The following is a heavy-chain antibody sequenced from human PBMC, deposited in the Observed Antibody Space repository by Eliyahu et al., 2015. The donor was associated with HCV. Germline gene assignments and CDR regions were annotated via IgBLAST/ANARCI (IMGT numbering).Heavy chain of an antibody. CDR3: AKHSPGSLDC. CDR1: GLIFSSYA. V-gene: IGHV3-23*01. CDR2: ISDSDSGANT. D-gene: IGHD2-15*01. Sequence: EVQLLESGGGLVQPGGSLRLSCAASGLIFSSYAMSWVRQAPGKGLEWVSVISDSDSGANTYYADSVKGRFTISRDNSKNTLYLQMNSLRAEDTAVYYCAKHSPGSLDCWGQGTLVTVSS. J-gene: IGHJ4*02.